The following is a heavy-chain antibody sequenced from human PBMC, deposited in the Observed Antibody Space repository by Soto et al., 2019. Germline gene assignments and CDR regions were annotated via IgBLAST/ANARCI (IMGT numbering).Heavy chain of an antibody. CDR3: ARQVGATIYGMDV. CDR1: GYTFTSYY. J-gene: IGHJ6*02. CDR2: INPSGGST. D-gene: IGHD1-26*01. Sequence: GASVKVSCKASGYTFTSYYMHWVRQAPGQGLEWMGIINPSGGSTSYAQKFQGRVTMTRDTSTSTVYMELSGLRSEDTAVYYCARQVGATIYGMDVWGQGTTVTVSS. V-gene: IGHV1-46*01.